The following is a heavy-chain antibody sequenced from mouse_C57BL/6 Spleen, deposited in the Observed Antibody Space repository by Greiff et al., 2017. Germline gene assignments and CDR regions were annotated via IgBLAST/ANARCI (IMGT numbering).Heavy chain of an antibody. Sequence: QVQLQQSGPGLVQPSQSLSITCTVSGFSLTSYGVHWVRQSPGKGLEWLGVLLSGGSTDYTAAFISRLSISKDNSKSQVFLKMNSLQADDTAIYYCVRLYYGNYDAMDYWGQGTSVTVSS. CDR3: VRLYYGNYDAMDY. CDR2: LLSGGST. CDR1: GFSLTSYG. J-gene: IGHJ4*01. D-gene: IGHD2-1*01. V-gene: IGHV2-2*01.